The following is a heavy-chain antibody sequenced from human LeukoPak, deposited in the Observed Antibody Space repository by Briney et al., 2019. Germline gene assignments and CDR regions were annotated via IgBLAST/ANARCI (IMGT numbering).Heavy chain of an antibody. J-gene: IGHJ4*02. Sequence: ASVKVSCKASGYTFTSYYMHWVRQAPGQGLEWMGIINPSGGSTSYAQKSQGRVTMTRDTSTSTVYMELSSLRSEDTAVYYCARAPKDRGITGTTSSYWGQGTLVTVSS. V-gene: IGHV1-46*01. CDR1: GYTFTSYY. CDR2: INPSGGST. D-gene: IGHD1-20*01. CDR3: ARAPKDRGITGTTSSY.